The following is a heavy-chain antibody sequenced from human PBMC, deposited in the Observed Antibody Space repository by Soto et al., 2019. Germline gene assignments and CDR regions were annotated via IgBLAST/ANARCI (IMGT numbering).Heavy chain of an antibody. CDR2: IKQDGSEK. D-gene: IGHD3-10*01. Sequence: PGGSLRLSCAASGFTFSSYWMSWVRQAPGKGLEWVANIKQDGSEKYYVDSVKGRFTISRDNAKNSLYLQMNSLRAEDTAAYYCARADVLLWFGEINWGQGTLVTVSS. CDR1: GFTFSSYW. V-gene: IGHV3-7*03. CDR3: ARADVLLWFGEIN. J-gene: IGHJ4*02.